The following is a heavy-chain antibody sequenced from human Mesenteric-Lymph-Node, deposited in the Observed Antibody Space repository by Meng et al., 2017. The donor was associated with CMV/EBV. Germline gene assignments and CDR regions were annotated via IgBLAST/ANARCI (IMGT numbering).Heavy chain of an antibody. D-gene: IGHD3-10*01. CDR2: VYYSGTT. Sequence: GSLRLSCTVSGGSITSYYWSWIRQPPGKGLEWIGYVYYSGTTNYNPSLRSRVTISADTSKNQFSLELRSVTAADTAVYYCARDRSGGYNWFDPWGPGTLVTV. V-gene: IGHV4-59*01. CDR1: GGSITSYY. J-gene: IGHJ5*02. CDR3: ARDRSGGYNWFDP.